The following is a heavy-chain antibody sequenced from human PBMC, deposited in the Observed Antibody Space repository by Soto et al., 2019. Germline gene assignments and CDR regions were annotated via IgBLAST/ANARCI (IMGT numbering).Heavy chain of an antibody. J-gene: IGHJ5*02. CDR2: IYYSGST. Sequence: SETLSLTCTVSGGSISSGGYYWSWIRQHPGKGLEWIGYIYYSGSTYYNPSLKSRVTISVDTSKNQFSLKLSSVTAADTAVYYCARLHDYSNGNWFDPWGQGTLVTVSS. D-gene: IGHD4-4*01. V-gene: IGHV4-31*03. CDR1: GGSISSGGYY. CDR3: ARLHDYSNGNWFDP.